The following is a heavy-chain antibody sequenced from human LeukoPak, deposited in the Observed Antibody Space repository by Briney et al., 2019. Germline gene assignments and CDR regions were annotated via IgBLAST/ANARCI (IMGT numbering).Heavy chain of an antibody. CDR2: INHSGST. Sequence: SETLSLTCAVYGGSFSGYYWSWIRQPPGKGLEWIGEINHSGSTNYNPSLKSRVTISVDTSKNQFSLKLTSVTAADTAVYYCVRGPYGSGISNWFDPWGQGTQVIVSS. CDR3: VRGPYGSGISNWFDP. D-gene: IGHD3-10*01. CDR1: GGSFSGYY. J-gene: IGHJ5*02. V-gene: IGHV4-34*01.